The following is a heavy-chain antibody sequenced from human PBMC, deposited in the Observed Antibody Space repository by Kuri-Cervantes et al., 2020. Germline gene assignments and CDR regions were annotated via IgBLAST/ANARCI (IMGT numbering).Heavy chain of an antibody. Sequence: ASVKVSCKASGYTFTGYYMHWVRQAPGQGLEWMGWINPNSGGTNYAQRFQDRVTMTRDTSISTAYMELSRLRSDDTAVYYCARDQYDYVWGNSPVGWDYYGMDVWGQGTTVTVSS. D-gene: IGHD3-16*01. CDR2: INPNSGGT. J-gene: IGHJ6*02. CDR3: ARDQYDYVWGNSPVGWDYYGMDV. V-gene: IGHV1-2*02. CDR1: GYTFTGYY.